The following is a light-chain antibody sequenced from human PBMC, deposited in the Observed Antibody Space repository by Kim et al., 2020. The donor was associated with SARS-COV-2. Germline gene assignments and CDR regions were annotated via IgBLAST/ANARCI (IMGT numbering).Light chain of an antibody. CDR1: SSDVGGYNY. Sequence: GQSVTISCTGTSSDVGGYNYVSWYQQHPGKAPKLMIYDVSKRPSGVPDRFSGSKSGNTASLTISGLQAEDEADYYCCSYAGSYTRVFGGGTKLTVL. V-gene: IGLV2-11*01. CDR3: CSYAGSYTRV. CDR2: DVS. J-gene: IGLJ3*02.